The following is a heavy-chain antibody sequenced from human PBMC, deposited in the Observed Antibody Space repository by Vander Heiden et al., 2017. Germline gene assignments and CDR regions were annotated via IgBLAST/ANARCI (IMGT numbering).Heavy chain of an antibody. J-gene: IGHJ6*02. CDR2: IRSKAYGGTT. CDR3: WVTMIVVSHYGMDV. Sequence: EVQLVESGGGLVQPGRSLRLSCTASGFTFGEYAMSWFRQAPGKGLEWVGFIRSKAYGGTTEYAASVKGRFTISRDDSKSIAYLQMNSLKTEDTAVYYCWVTMIVVSHYGMDVWGQGTTVTVSS. D-gene: IGHD3-22*01. V-gene: IGHV3-49*03. CDR1: GFTFGEYA.